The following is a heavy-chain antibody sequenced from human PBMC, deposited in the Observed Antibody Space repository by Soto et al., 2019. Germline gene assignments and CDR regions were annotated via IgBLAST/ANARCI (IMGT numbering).Heavy chain of an antibody. Sequence: EVQLVESGGGLVKPGGSLRLSCAASGFTFSSYSMNWVRQAPGKGLEWVSSISSSSSYIYYADSVKGRFTISRDNAKNSLYLQMNSLRAADTAVYYCAGLYCSSTTCYRRAFDIWGQVTMVTVSS. CDR2: ISSSSSYI. CDR1: GFTFSSYS. D-gene: IGHD2-2*01. V-gene: IGHV3-21*01. J-gene: IGHJ3*02. CDR3: AGLYCSSTTCYRRAFDI.